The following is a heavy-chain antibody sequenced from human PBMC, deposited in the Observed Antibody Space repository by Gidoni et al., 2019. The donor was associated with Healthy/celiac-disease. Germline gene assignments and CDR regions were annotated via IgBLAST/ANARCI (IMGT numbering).Heavy chain of an antibody. CDR2: ISGSGGST. Sequence: EVQLLESGGSLVQPGGSRSLPCAASGFLFSSYAMSWVLQAPGKGLEWVAAISGSGGSTYYADSVKCRFTSSRDNSKNTLYLQMNSLRAEDTAVYYCAKDSPPEAHWFDPWGQGTLVTVSS. J-gene: IGHJ5*02. V-gene: IGHV3-23*01. CDR1: GFLFSSYA. CDR3: AKDSPPEAHWFDP.